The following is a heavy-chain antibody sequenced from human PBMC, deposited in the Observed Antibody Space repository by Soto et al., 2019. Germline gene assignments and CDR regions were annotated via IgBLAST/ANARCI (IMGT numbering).Heavy chain of an antibody. CDR2: IFYTGTT. J-gene: IGHJ4*02. D-gene: IGHD2-21*01. CDR3: ARLVVVAPVANV. CDR1: GGSIAYNSYY. Sequence: SATLSLTCSVSGGSIAYNSYYWGWIRQPPGKGLEWVGGIFYTGTTYYSPSLKDRVSISVDTSKNSFFLNLTSVTAADTAVYFCARLVVVAPVANVWGQGALVTVSS. V-gene: IGHV4-39*02.